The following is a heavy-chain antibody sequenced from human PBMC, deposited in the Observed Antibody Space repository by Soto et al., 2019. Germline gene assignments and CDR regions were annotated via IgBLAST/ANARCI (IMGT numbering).Heavy chain of an antibody. Sequence: ASVKVSCKASGYTFTSYDIKWVRQATGQGLEWMGWMNPNSGDTGYAQKFQGRVTMTTNTSISTAYMDLSSLRSDDTAVYYCARGDHYDSRGYYPGDYWGQGTLVTVSS. V-gene: IGHV1-8*01. CDR3: ARGDHYDSRGYYPGDY. CDR2: MNPNSGDT. J-gene: IGHJ4*02. D-gene: IGHD3-22*01. CDR1: GYTFTSYD.